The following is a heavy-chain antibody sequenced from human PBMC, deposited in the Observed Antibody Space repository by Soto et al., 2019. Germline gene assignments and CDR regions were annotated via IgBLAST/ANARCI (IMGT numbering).Heavy chain of an antibody. Sequence: GGSLRLSCAASGFTFSSYAMSWVRQAPGKGLEWVALISNGGGNKYYADSVKGRFTISRDNSKNTLYLQMNSLRAEDTAVYYCARPGYCSGGSCYFLLYWGQGTLVTVSS. CDR1: GFTFSSYA. J-gene: IGHJ4*02. CDR2: ISNGGGNK. V-gene: IGHV3-23*01. CDR3: ARPGYCSGGSCYFLLY. D-gene: IGHD2-15*01.